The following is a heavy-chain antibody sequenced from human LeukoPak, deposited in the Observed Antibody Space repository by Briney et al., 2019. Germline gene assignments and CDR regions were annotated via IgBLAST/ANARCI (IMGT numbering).Heavy chain of an antibody. D-gene: IGHD2-15*01. CDR3: ARDNCNGGSCYSNFDY. CDR2: IYSGGST. V-gene: IGHV3-66*01. CDR1: GFTVSSNY. Sequence: GGSLRLSCAASGFTVSSNYMSWVRQAPGKGLEWVSVIYSGGSTYYADSVKGRFTISRDNSKNTLYLQMNSLRAEDTAVYYCARDNCNGGSCYSNFDYWGQGTLVTVSS. J-gene: IGHJ4*02.